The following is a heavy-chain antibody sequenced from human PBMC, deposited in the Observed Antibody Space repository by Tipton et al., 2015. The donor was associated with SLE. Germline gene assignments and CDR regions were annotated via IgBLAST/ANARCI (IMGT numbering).Heavy chain of an antibody. J-gene: IGHJ5*02. D-gene: IGHD2-21*02. CDR2: ISYSGST. CDR1: GGSFRPYY. Sequence: TLSLTCTVAGGSFRPYYWSWIRQPPRQGLEWIAYISYSGSTTYNPYLKSRVTMTLDTSKSQFSLQFRSVTAADTAVYYCARVTLRIAATRRDAWGQGTPVTVTS. CDR3: ARVTLRIAATRRDA. V-gene: IGHV4-59*01.